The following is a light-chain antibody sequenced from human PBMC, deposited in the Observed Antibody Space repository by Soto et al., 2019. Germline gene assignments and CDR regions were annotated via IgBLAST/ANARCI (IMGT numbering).Light chain of an antibody. CDR1: KSVSSY. CDR3: QQRSNWPPRIT. J-gene: IGKJ5*01. Sequence: EIVLTQSPATLSLSPGERATLPCRASKSVSSYLAWYQQKPGQAPRLLIYDASNRATGIPARFSGSGSGTDFTLTISSLEPEDFAVYYCQQRSNWPPRITFGQGTRLEIK. V-gene: IGKV3-11*01. CDR2: DAS.